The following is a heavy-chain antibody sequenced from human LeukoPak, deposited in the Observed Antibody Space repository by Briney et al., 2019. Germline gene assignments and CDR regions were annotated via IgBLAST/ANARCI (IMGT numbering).Heavy chain of an antibody. CDR3: ARGSSKWELLYSY. CDR2: IYYSGST. D-gene: IGHD1-26*01. Sequence: PSETLSLTCTVSGGSISSYYWGWIRQPPRKGLGWIGYIYYSGSTNYNPSLKSRVTISVDTSTNQFSLKLSSVTAADTAVYYCARGSSKWELLYSYWGQGTLVTVSS. J-gene: IGHJ4*02. V-gene: IGHV4-59*01. CDR1: GGSISSYY.